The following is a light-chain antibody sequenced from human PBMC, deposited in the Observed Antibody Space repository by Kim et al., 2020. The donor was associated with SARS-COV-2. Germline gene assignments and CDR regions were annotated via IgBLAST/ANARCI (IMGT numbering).Light chain of an antibody. J-gene: IGLJ3*02. CDR3: QVWDSSSDHWV. CDR2: YDS. Sequence: SYELTQPPSVSVAPGKTDRITCGGNNIGSKSVHWYQQKPGQAPVLVIYYDSDRPSGIPERFSGSNSGNTATLTISRVEAGDEADYYCQVWDSSSDHWVFCGGTQLTVL. CDR1: NIGSKS. V-gene: IGLV3-21*04.